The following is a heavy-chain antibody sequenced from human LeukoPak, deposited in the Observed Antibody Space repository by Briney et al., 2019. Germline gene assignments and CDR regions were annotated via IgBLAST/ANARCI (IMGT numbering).Heavy chain of an antibody. Sequence: HTGGSLRLSCSASGFTFSSYAMSWVRQAPGKGREWVSAISGSGGSTYYADSVKGRFTISRDNSKNTLYLQMNSLRAEDTAVYYCAKEVLLWFGELLSPPCLEYWGQGTLVTVSS. CDR3: AKEVLLWFGELLSPPCLEY. V-gene: IGHV3-23*01. CDR1: GFTFSSYA. D-gene: IGHD3-10*01. CDR2: ISGSGGST. J-gene: IGHJ4*02.